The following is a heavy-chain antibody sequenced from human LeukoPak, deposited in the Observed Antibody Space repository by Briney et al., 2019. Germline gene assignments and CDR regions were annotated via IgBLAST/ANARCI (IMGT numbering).Heavy chain of an antibody. CDR1: GFTFSSYW. D-gene: IGHD5-24*01. CDR3: ASDSMATITGGQLSDY. CDR2: IRQDGSEK. J-gene: IGHJ4*02. V-gene: IGHV3-7*01. Sequence: GGSLRLSCAASGFTFSSYWMSWVRQAPGKGLEWVANIRQDGSEKYYVDSVKGRFTISRDNAKNSLFLQMNSLRAEDMAVYYCASDSMATITGGQLSDYWGQGTLVTVSS.